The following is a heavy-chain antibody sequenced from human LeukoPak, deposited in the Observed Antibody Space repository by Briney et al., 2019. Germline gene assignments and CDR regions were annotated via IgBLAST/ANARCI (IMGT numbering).Heavy chain of an antibody. Sequence: GGSLRLSCAASGFTFSSYWMHWVRQAPGKGLVWVSRINSDGSSTSYADSVKGRFTISRDNAKNTLYLQMNSLRAEDTAVYYCAKGGIVGATAFYYWGQGTLVTVSS. J-gene: IGHJ4*02. CDR2: INSDGSST. CDR1: GFTFSSYW. D-gene: IGHD1-26*01. V-gene: IGHV3-74*01. CDR3: AKGGIVGATAFYY.